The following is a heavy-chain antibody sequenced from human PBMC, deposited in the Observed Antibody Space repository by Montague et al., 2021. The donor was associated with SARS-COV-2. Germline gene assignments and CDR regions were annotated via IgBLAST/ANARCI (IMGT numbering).Heavy chain of an antibody. CDR1: GGSISSGSFY. CDR3: ARWDYDFWGGSSRGLDV. D-gene: IGHD3-3*01. V-gene: IGHV4-61*02. J-gene: IGHJ6*02. CDR2: IYTNGGT. Sequence: TLSLTCTVSGGSISSGSFYWSWIRQPAGKGLEWIGRIYTNGGTNYHPSLKSRVTISIDTSKNQLSLRLSSVTAADTAVYYCARWDYDFWGGSSRGLDVWGQGTTVTVSS.